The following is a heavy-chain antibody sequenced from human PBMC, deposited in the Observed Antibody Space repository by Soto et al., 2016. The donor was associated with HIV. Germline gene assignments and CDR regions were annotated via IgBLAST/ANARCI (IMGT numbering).Heavy chain of an antibody. D-gene: IGHD3-22*01. Sequence: EVQLVETGGGLIQPGGSLRLSCAASGFTVSSNYMSWVRQAPGKGLEWVSVIYSGGSTYYADSVKGRFTISRDNSKNTLYLQMNSLRAEDTAVYYCARSADSSGYYYYYYYGMDVRGQGTTVTVSS. V-gene: IGHV3-53*02. CDR1: GFTVSSNY. CDR2: IYSGGST. J-gene: IGHJ6*02. CDR3: ARSADSSGYYYYYYYGMDV.